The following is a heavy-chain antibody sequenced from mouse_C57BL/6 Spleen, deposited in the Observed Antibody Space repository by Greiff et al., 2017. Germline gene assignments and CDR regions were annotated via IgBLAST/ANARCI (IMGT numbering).Heavy chain of an antibody. V-gene: IGHV14-4*01. CDR1: GFNIKDDY. CDR3: TKGYYGSSPSWFAY. J-gene: IGHJ3*01. CDR2: IDPENGDT. D-gene: IGHD1-1*01. Sequence: EVQLQESGAELVRPGASVKLSCTASGFNIKDDYMHWVKQRPEQGLEWIGWIDPENGDTEYASKFQGKATITADTSSNPAYLQLSSLTSEDTAVYYCTKGYYGSSPSWFAYWGQGTLVTVSA.